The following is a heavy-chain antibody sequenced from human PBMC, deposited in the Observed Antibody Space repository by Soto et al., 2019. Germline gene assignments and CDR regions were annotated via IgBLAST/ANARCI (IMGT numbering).Heavy chain of an antibody. D-gene: IGHD1-26*01. CDR3: ASGTLYSGSYSLPFDY. Sequence: QVQLVQSGAEVKKPGASVKVSCKASGYTFTSYAMHWVRQAPGQRLEWMGWINAGNGNTKYSQKFQGRVTITRDTSASTAYMELSSLRSKDTAVYYCASGTLYSGSYSLPFDYWGQVTLVTVSS. V-gene: IGHV1-3*01. CDR1: GYTFTSYA. J-gene: IGHJ4*02. CDR2: INAGNGNT.